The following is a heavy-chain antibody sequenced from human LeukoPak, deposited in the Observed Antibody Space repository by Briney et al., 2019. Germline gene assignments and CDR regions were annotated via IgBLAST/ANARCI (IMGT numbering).Heavy chain of an antibody. V-gene: IGHV3-23*01. J-gene: IGHJ4*02. D-gene: IGHD3-10*01. CDR2: ICGSGGST. CDR3: AKDYFGSGSYYNANPYYFDC. CDR1: GFTFSSYA. Sequence: GGSLRLSCAVSGFTFSSYALSWVRQAPGKGLEWVWGICGSGGSTYNADSVRGRFTISRDNYENTLHLQMNTLRAEDTAVYYCAKDYFGSGSYYNANPYYFDCLGEGALVTVSS.